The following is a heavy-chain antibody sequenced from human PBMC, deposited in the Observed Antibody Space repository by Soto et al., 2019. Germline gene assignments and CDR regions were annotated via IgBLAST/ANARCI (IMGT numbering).Heavy chain of an antibody. V-gene: IGHV1-2*02. Sequence: GASVKVSCKASGYTLTDYYMHLVRQAPGQGLEWMGWINPKNGDTNSAQKFRGRVTMTRDTSISTAYLELSSLRSDDTAVYYCARSTGSYSYYGMDVWGQGTTVTVSS. D-gene: IGHD1-26*01. J-gene: IGHJ6*02. CDR3: ARSTGSYSYYGMDV. CDR2: INPKNGDT. CDR1: GYTLTDYY.